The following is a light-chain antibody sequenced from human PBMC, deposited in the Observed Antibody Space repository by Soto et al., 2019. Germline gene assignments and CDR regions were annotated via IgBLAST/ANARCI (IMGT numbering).Light chain of an antibody. CDR2: KAS. CDR3: QQYNSYSRT. J-gene: IGKJ1*01. Sequence: DIQMTQSPSTLSTSVGDRVTITCRASQSISSWLAWYQQKPGKAPRLLIYKASSLESGVPPRFSGSGSGTEFTLTISSLQPDDLATYYCQQYNSYSRTFGQGTKVEIK. CDR1: QSISSW. V-gene: IGKV1-5*03.